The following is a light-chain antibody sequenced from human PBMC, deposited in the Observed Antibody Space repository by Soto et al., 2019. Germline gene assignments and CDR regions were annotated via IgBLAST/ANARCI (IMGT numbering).Light chain of an antibody. CDR2: EAS. Sequence: EIVLTQSPPTLSSSPGERATLSCRASQSVSSYLAWYQQKPGQAPRLLIYEASNRATGIPARFSGSGSGTDFTLTISSLEPEDFAVYYCQQRSNWSITFGGGTKVEIK. CDR3: QQRSNWSIT. V-gene: IGKV3-11*01. J-gene: IGKJ4*01. CDR1: QSVSSY.